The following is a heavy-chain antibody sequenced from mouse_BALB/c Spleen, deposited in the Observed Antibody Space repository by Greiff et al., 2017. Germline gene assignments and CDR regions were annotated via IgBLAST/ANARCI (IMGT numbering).Heavy chain of an antibody. CDR3: TREGAVVAPYYAMDY. J-gene: IGHJ4*01. CDR2: ISSGGSYT. Sequence: EVKLMESGGGLVKPGGSLKLSCAASGFTFSSYTMSWVRQTPEKRLEWVATISSGGSYTYYPDSVKGRFTISRDNAKNTLYLQMSSLKSEDTAMYYCTREGAVVAPYYAMDYWGQGTSVTVSS. CDR1: GFTFSSYT. D-gene: IGHD1-1*01. V-gene: IGHV5-6-4*01.